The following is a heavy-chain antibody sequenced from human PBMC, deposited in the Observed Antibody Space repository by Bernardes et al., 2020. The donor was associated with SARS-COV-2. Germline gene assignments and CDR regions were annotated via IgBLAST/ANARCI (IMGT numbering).Heavy chain of an antibody. Sequence: GALRRSCAASGFTFSTYAMSWVRQTTGQGLEWVSVIGGSGTTISYVESVKGRFTISRDNSKNALYLQMNSLRAEDTAVYYCSRDFDLWGQGILVTVSS. V-gene: IGHV3-23*01. CDR1: GFTFSTYA. CDR2: IGGSGTTI. J-gene: IGHJ4*02. D-gene: IGHD3-10*01. CDR3: SRDFDL.